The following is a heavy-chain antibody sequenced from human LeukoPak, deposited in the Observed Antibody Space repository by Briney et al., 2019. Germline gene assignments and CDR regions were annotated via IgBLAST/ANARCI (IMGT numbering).Heavy chain of an antibody. V-gene: IGHV4-34*01. J-gene: IGHJ4*02. CDR3: ARPHYYGSGSYRVSYFDY. CDR2: INHSGST. CDR1: GGSFSGYY. Sequence: SETLSLTCAVYGGSFSGYYWSWIRQPPGKGLEWIGEINHSGSTNYNPSFKSRVTISVDTSKNQFSLKLSSVTAADTAVYYCARPHYYGSGSYRVSYFDYWGQGTLVTVSS. D-gene: IGHD3-10*01.